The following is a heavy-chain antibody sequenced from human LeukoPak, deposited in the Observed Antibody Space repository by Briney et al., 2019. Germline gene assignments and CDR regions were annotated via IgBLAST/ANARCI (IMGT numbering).Heavy chain of an antibody. CDR3: ARVTEAPYYFDY. V-gene: IGHV3-21*01. CDR2: ISSSSSYI. Sequence: GGSLRLSCAASGLTVSNNYMSWVRQAPGKGLEWVSSISSSSSYIYYADSVKGRFTISRDNAKNSLYLQMNSLRAEDTAVYYCARVTEAPYYFDYWGQGTLVTVSS. J-gene: IGHJ4*02. CDR1: GLTVSNNY.